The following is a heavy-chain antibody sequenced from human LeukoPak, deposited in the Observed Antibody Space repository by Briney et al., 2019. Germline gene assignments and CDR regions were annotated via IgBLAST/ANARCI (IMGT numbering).Heavy chain of an antibody. J-gene: IGHJ6*03. D-gene: IGHD6-13*01. CDR3: ARGSRDYSSSWYGDYYYYYMDV. V-gene: IGHV1-2*02. CDR1: GYTFTSYA. CDR2: INPNSGGT. Sequence: ASVKVSCKASGYTFTSYAMNWVRQAPGQGLEWMGWINPNSGGTNYAQKFQGRVTMTRDTSISTAYMELSRLRSDDTAVYYCARGSRDYSSSWYGDYYYYYMDVWGKGTTVTISS.